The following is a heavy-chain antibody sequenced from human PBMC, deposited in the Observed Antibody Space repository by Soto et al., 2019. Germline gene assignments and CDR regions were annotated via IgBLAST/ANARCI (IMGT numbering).Heavy chain of an antibody. V-gene: IGHV4-59*01. Sequence: PXATLSLACTVSGGSISSYYWSWIRQPPGKGLEWIGYIYYSGSTNYNPSLKSRVTISVDTSKNQFSLKLSSVTAADTAVYYCARGKNYDYVWGSYRYYFDYWGQGTLVTVSS. CDR2: IYYSGST. CDR1: GGSISSYY. J-gene: IGHJ4*02. CDR3: ARGKNYDYVWGSYRYYFDY. D-gene: IGHD3-16*02.